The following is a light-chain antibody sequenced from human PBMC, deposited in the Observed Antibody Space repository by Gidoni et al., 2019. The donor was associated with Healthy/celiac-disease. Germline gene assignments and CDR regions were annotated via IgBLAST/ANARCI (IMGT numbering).Light chain of an antibody. V-gene: IGLV2-14*01. CDR2: DVS. Sequence: QSALTQPASVSGSPGQSLTISCTGTRSDVGGYNYVSWYQQHPGKAPKLMIYDVSTRPSGVSNRFSGSKSGNTASLTISGLQAEDEADYYCSSYTSSSTLLFGGGTKLTVL. CDR1: RSDVGGYNY. J-gene: IGLJ2*01. CDR3: SSYTSSSTLL.